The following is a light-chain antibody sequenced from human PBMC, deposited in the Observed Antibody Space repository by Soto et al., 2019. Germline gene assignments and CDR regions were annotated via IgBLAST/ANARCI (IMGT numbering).Light chain of an antibody. CDR3: QQYHDRWT. CDR1: QSVSIN. Sequence: EIGMTQSPATLSVSPGERAILSCRASQSVSINLAWYQQKPGQAPRLFIYGASTRATGVPARFSGSGSGTEFTLAISSLQSEDFAVYFCQQYHDRWTFGQGTKVEVK. J-gene: IGKJ1*01. CDR2: GAS. V-gene: IGKV3-15*01.